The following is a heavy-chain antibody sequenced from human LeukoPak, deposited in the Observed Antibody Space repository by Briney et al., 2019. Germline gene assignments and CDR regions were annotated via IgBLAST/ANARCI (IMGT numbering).Heavy chain of an antibody. CDR3: AKDRTIV. J-gene: IGHJ6*02. Sequence: GGSLRLSCAASGFTFSSYGMHWVRQAPGKGLEWVAVISYDGSNNYYADSVKGRFTISRDNSKNTLYLQMNSLRAEDTAVYYCAKDRTIVWGQGTTVTVSS. CDR2: ISYDGSNN. V-gene: IGHV3-30*18. D-gene: IGHD1-1*01. CDR1: GFTFSSYG.